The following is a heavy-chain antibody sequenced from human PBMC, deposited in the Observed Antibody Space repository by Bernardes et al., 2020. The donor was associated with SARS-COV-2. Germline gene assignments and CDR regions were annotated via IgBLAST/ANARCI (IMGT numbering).Heavy chain of an antibody. D-gene: IGHD5-12*01. CDR2: ISHKGST. Sequence: SETLSLTCSVSGDSISSSLYYWAWIRQLPGKGLEWIGYISHKGSTFYNPSLGSRVTLSVDSSKNQFSLRLNSVTAADTAVYYCARARGKWLFDYWGQGTLATVSS. V-gene: IGHV4-31*03. CDR1: GDSISSSLYY. J-gene: IGHJ4*02. CDR3: ARARGKWLFDY.